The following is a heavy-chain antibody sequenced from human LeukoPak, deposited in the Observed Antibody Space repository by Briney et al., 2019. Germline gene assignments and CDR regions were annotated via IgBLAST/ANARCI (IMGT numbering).Heavy chain of an antibody. V-gene: IGHV4-39*01. CDR2: IYYSGST. J-gene: IGHJ5*02. Sequence: SETLSLTCTVSGGSISSSSYYWGWIRQPPGKGLEWIGSIYYSGSTYYNPSFKSRVTISADTSKNQFSLKLSAVTAADTAVYYCARLGVLQQLAWGQGTLVTVTS. CDR3: ARLGVLQQLA. D-gene: IGHD6-13*01. CDR1: GGSISSSSYY.